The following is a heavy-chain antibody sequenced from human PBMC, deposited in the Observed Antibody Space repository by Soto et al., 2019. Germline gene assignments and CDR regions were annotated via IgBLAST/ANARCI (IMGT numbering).Heavy chain of an antibody. CDR2: INPSGGST. CDR3: ARAGHYYDSSGYLDAFDI. D-gene: IGHD3-22*01. Sequence: ASVKVSCKASGYTFTSYYVHWVRQAPGQGLEWMGIINPSGGSTSYAQKFQGRVTMTRDTSTSTVYMELSSLRSEDTAVYYCARAGHYYDSSGYLDAFDIWGQGTMVTVSS. J-gene: IGHJ3*02. V-gene: IGHV1-46*01. CDR1: GYTFTSYY.